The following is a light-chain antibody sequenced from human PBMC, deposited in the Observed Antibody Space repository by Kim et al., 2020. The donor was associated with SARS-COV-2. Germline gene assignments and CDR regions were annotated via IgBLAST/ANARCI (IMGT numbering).Light chain of an antibody. CDR2: GRN. J-gene: IGLJ2*01. V-gene: IGLV3-19*01. CDR3: DSRDSGGNVV. Sequence: SSELTQDPAVSVALGQTVRITCQGDSLRSYYATWYQQKPRQAPLLVIFGRNNRPSGIPDRFSGSTSGNTASLTISGAQAEDEADFYCDSRDSGGNVVFGGGTKLTVL. CDR1: SLRSYY.